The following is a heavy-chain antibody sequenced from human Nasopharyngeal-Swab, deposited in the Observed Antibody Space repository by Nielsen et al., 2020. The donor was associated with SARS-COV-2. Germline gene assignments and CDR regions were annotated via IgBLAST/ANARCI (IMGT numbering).Heavy chain of an antibody. CDR2: IYSGGSST. CDR1: GFTFSSYA. V-gene: IGHV3-23*03. D-gene: IGHD6-13*01. Sequence: GESLKISRAASGFTFSSYAMSWVRQAPGKGLEWVSVIYSGGSSTYYADSVKGRFTISRDNSKNTLYLQMNSLRAEDTAVYYCANLLFSSSWYEGYYYGMDVWGQGTTVTVSS. CDR3: ANLLFSSSWYEGYYYGMDV. J-gene: IGHJ6*02.